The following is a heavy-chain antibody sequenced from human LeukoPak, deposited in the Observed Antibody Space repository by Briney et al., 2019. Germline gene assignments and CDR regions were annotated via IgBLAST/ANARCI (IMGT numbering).Heavy chain of an antibody. J-gene: IGHJ4*02. CDR1: GFIFSNYG. D-gene: IGHD3-10*01. V-gene: IGHV3-23*01. CDR2: ISASGSAT. Sequence: GGSLRLSCAASGFIFSNYGMNWVRQAPGKGLEWVAAISASGSATSYADSVRGRFTISRDNSKSTTYLQMNSLRAEDTAVYYCAKGTGIYFDYWGQGTLVTVSS. CDR3: AKGTGIYFDY.